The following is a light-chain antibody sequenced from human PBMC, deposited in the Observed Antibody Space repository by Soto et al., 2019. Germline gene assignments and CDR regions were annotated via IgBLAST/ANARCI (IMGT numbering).Light chain of an antibody. Sequence: EIVLTQSPGTLSLSACERATLSCKASQSVSSSYLAWYQQKPGQAPRLLISGASSRATGIPDRFSGSGSGTDVTLTISRLEHEDFAVDYCQQYGSSPWTFGQGTKVDIK. J-gene: IGKJ1*01. CDR3: QQYGSSPWT. CDR1: QSVSSSY. V-gene: IGKV3-20*01. CDR2: GAS.